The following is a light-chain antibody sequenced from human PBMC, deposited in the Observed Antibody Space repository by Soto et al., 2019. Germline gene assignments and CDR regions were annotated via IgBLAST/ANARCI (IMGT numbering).Light chain of an antibody. CDR1: QSVSSY. CDR2: DVA. V-gene: IGKV3-11*01. Sequence: EIVLTQSPATLSLSPGERATLSCRASQSVSSYLAWYQQKPGQAPRLLIYDVADRATGVPARFSGSGSGTEFTLTISSLEPEDFAVYYCQQRSNWPRTFGQGTRLEIK. CDR3: QQRSNWPRT. J-gene: IGKJ2*02.